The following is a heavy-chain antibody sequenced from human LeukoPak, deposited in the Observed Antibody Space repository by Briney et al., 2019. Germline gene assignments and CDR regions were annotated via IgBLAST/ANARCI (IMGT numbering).Heavy chain of an antibody. CDR3: ARCTTASSGWCNWLDP. CDR2: ISSSSSYI. V-gene: IGHV3-21*04. CDR1: GLTFSSYS. J-gene: IGHJ5*02. Sequence: GGSLRLSCTASGLTFSSYSMNWVRQAPGKGLEWVSSISSSSSYIYYTDSVKGRFTISRDNSKNILYLQMNSLRAEDTAIYYCARCTTASSGWCNWLDPWGQGTLVTVSS. D-gene: IGHD3-22*01.